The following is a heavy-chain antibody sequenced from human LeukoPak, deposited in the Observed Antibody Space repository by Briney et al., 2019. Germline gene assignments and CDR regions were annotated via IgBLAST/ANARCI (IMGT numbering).Heavy chain of an antibody. Sequence: GGSLRLSCLASGFTFSGYSMNWVRQAPGKGLEWVSYISISSTTINYADSVKGRFTISRDNAKSSLYLQMNSLRDEDTAVYYCARVMYGGISYSVDYWGQGTLVTVSS. CDR1: GFTFSGYS. V-gene: IGHV3-48*02. D-gene: IGHD1-26*01. CDR2: ISISSTTI. J-gene: IGHJ4*02. CDR3: ARVMYGGISYSVDY.